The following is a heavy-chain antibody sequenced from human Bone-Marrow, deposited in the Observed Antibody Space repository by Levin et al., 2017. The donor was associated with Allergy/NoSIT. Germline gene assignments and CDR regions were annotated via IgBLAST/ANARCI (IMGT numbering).Heavy chain of an antibody. J-gene: IGHJ4*02. Sequence: GGSLRLSCAASAFTFSSHSMNWVRQAPGKGLEWVSSISAEGNYIFYADSVRGRFTISRDNAKNSLYLQMSSLRAEDTAVYYCASGGSVLGDGYNFWSHFWGQGNLVTVSS. CDR3: ASGGSVLGDGYNFWSHF. CDR1: AFTFSSHS. CDR2: ISAEGNYI. D-gene: IGHD5-24*01. V-gene: IGHV3-21*01.